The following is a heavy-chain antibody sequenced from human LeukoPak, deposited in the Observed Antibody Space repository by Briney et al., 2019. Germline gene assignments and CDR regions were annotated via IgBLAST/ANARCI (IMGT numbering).Heavy chain of an antibody. V-gene: IGHV4-31*03. CDR1: GGFISSGGFY. J-gene: IGHJ6*02. Sequence: SQTLSLNCTVSGGFISSGGFYWSWIRQHPGKGLEWIGYIYYSGSTYYNPSLKSRVTISVDTSKNQFSLKLSSVTAADTAVYYCAGESAPYYDGMDVWGQGTTVTVSS. CDR3: AGESAPYYDGMDV. CDR2: IYYSGST.